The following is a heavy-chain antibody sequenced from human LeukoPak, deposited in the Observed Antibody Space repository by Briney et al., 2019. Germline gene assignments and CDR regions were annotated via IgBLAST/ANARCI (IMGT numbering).Heavy chain of an antibody. D-gene: IGHD3-10*01. CDR2: INHSGST. V-gene: IGHV4-34*01. Sequence: SETLSLTCAVYGGSFSGYYWSWIHQPPGKGLEWIGEINHSGSTNYNPSLKSRVTISVDTSKNQFSLKLSSVTAADTAVYYCARVFLFMVPSRRYYGMDVWGKGTTVTVSS. J-gene: IGHJ6*04. CDR3: ARVFLFMVPSRRYYGMDV. CDR1: GGSFSGYY.